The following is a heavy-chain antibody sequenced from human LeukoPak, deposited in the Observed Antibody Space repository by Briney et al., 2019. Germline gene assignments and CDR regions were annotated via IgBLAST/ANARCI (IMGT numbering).Heavy chain of an antibody. Sequence: GGSLRLSCAASGFIFTNYFMSWVRQAPGKGLEWVASIKHDGSEKYYVDSERGRFTISRDNTMNSLYLQMSSLRAEDTAVYYCATDRGWRTSGYYLYYFEYWGQGTLVTYSS. CDR3: ATDRGWRTSGYYLYYFEY. V-gene: IGHV3-7*01. D-gene: IGHD3-3*01. CDR1: GFIFTNYF. CDR2: IKHDGSEK. J-gene: IGHJ4*02.